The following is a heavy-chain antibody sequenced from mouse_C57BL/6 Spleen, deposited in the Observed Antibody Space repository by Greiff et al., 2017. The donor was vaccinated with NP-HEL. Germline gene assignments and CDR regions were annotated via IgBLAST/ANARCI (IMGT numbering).Heavy chain of an antibody. V-gene: IGHV14-2*01. CDR2: IDPEDGET. J-gene: IGHJ1*03. Sequence: VQLQQSGAELVKPGASVKLSCTASGFNIKDYYMHWVKQRTEQGLEWIGRIDPEDGETKYAPKFQGKATITADTSSNTAYLQLSSLTAEDTAVYYCARGATGGPSYWYFDVWGTGTTVTVSS. D-gene: IGHD3-1*01. CDR1: GFNIKDYY. CDR3: ARGATGGPSYWYFDV.